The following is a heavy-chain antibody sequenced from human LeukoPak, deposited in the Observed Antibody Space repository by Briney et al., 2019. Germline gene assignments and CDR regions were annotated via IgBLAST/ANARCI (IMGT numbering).Heavy chain of an antibody. CDR2: ISDSGSIT. J-gene: IGHJ4*02. CDR3: AKDARRTNGWYFFDY. V-gene: IGHV3-23*01. D-gene: IGHD6-19*01. CDR1: GFSFSSQA. Sequence: PGESLRLSCAASGFSFSSQAMGWVRQPPGKGMEWDSVISDSGSITYYADSVKGRCTISQDNSQNTLFLQMNSLRAEDTAVYYCAKDARRTNGWYFFDYWGQGTLVTVSS.